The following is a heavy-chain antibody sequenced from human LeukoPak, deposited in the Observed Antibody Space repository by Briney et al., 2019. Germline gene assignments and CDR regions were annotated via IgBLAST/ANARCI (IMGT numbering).Heavy chain of an antibody. CDR1: GYTFTNYD. CDR2: MNPDNGNT. V-gene: IGHV1-8*01. D-gene: IGHD3-3*01. CDR3: ARARSVRTYNWFDP. Sequence: ASVKVSCKASGYTFTNYDINWLRQAPGQGLEWMGWMNPDNGNTGYAQKLQGRVTMTRDTSISTAYMELSSLRSEDTAVYFCARARSVRTYNWFDPWGQGTLVTVSS. J-gene: IGHJ5*02.